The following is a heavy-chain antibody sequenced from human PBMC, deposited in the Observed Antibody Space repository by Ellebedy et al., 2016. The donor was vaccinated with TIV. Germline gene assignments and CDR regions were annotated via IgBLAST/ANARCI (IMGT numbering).Heavy chain of an antibody. CDR3: ARTRPYGVAGPFDY. CDR2: INPNSGGT. J-gene: IGHJ4*02. V-gene: IGHV1-2*02. Sequence: AASVKVSCKASGYTFTGYYMHLVRQAPGQGLEWMGWINPNSGGTNYAQKFQGRVTMTRDPSISTAYMELSRLRSDDTAVYYGARTRPYGVAGPFDYWGQGTLVTVSS. D-gene: IGHD6-19*01. CDR1: GYTFTGYY.